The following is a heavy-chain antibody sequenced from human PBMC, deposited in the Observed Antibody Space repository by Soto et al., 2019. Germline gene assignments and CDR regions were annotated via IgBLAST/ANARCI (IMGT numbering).Heavy chain of an antibody. CDR3: PRSGDIVATIGAFDI. J-gene: IGHJ3*02. CDR2: IYYSGST. V-gene: IGHV4-31*03. CDR1: GGSISSGGYY. D-gene: IGHD5-12*01. Sequence: SETLSLTCTVSGGSISSGGYYWSWIRQHLGKGLEWIGYIYYSGSTYYNPSLKRRVTISVDTSKNQFSLTLSSVTAADTAVYYCPRSGDIVATIGAFDIWGQGTMVTVS.